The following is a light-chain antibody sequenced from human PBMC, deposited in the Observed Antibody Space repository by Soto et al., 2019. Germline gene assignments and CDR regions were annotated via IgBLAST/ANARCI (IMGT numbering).Light chain of an antibody. J-gene: IGKJ4*01. CDR3: QQYYIFPLT. V-gene: IGKV1-16*02. CDR2: AAS. Sequence: DIRMTQSPSSVSASVGDRVTITCRASEDIRNYLAWFQQKPGKAPKTLIYAASTFQSGVPPKFSGSGAGTDFPLTINGLEPEDFATYFCQQYYIFPLTFGGGTNVEI. CDR1: EDIRNY.